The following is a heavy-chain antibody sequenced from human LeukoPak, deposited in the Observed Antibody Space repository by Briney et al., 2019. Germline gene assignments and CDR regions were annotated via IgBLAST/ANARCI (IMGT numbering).Heavy chain of an antibody. V-gene: IGHV1-18*01. Sequence: GASVKVSCKASGYTFTSYGISWVRQAPGQGLEWMGWISAYNGNTNYAQELQGRVTMTTDTSTSTAYMELRSLRSDDTAVYYCASYSSGWEYFDYWGQGTLVTVSS. CDR2: ISAYNGNT. D-gene: IGHD6-19*01. CDR3: ASYSSGWEYFDY. CDR1: GYTFTSYG. J-gene: IGHJ4*02.